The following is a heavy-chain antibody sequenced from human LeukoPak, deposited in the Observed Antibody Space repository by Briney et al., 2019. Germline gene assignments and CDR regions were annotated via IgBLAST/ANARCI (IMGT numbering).Heavy chain of an antibody. CDR1: GFIFSNEW. J-gene: IGHJ1*01. CDR3: TTTGTA. CDR2: IKTKSGGGAT. Sequence: GGSLRLSCAASGFIFSNEWMIWVRQAPGKGLEWVARIKTKSGGGATDYAAPVKGRFTISRDDSKNALYLQMNSLKTEDTAVYYCTTTGTAWGQGTLVTVSS. D-gene: IGHD1-14*01. V-gene: IGHV3-15*01.